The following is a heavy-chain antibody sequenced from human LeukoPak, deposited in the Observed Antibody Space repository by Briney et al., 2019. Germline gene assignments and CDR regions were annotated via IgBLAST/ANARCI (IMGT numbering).Heavy chain of an antibody. CDR3: AREDFWSGFDP. D-gene: IGHD3-3*01. Sequence: PSETLSLTCTVSGGSISSGGYSWSWIRQPPGKGLEWIGYIYHSGSTYYNPSLKSRVTISVDRSKNQFSLKLSSVTAADTAVYCCAREDFWSGFDPWGQGTLVTVSS. J-gene: IGHJ5*02. CDR1: GGSISSGGYS. CDR2: IYHSGST. V-gene: IGHV4-30-2*01.